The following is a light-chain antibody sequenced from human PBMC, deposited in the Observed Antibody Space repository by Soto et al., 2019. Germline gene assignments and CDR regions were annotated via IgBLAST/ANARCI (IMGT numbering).Light chain of an antibody. CDR2: DAS. Sequence: EIVMTQSPATLSVSPGERATLSCRASHSVSSKLAWYQQRPGQAPRLLIYDASTSATGIPARFSGSGSGTEFTLTISSLQSEDFAIYYCQQYNDWPPKTFGQGTKVEI. J-gene: IGKJ1*01. V-gene: IGKV3-15*01. CDR3: QQYNDWPPKT. CDR1: HSVSSK.